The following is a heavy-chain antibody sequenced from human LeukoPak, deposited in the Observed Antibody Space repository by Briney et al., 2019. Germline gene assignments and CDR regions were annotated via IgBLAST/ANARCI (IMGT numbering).Heavy chain of an antibody. J-gene: IGHJ4*02. CDR2: ISRSGGST. CDR3: AKVAISDTYYFDY. CDR1: GFNFSSYA. V-gene: IGHV3-23*01. Sequence: PGGSLRLSCAASGFNFSSYAMGWVRQAPGKGLEWVSAISRSGGSTYYADSVKGRFTISRDNSKNTLYLQMNSLRVEDTAVYYCAKVAISDTYYFDYWGQGTLVTVSS. D-gene: IGHD1-26*01.